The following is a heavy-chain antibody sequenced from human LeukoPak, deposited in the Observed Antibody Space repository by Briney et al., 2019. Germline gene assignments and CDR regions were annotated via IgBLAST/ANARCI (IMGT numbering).Heavy chain of an antibody. J-gene: IGHJ6*02. Sequence: PGGSLRLSCAASGSTFSSYAMHWVRQAPGKGLEWVAVISYDGSNKYYADSAKGRFTISRDNSKNTLYLQMNSLRAEDTAVYYCARDYYYGSGSYLTRLCYGMDVWGQGTTVTVSS. CDR3: ARDYYYGSGSYLTRLCYGMDV. CDR2: ISYDGSNK. V-gene: IGHV3-30*04. CDR1: GSTFSSYA. D-gene: IGHD3-10*01.